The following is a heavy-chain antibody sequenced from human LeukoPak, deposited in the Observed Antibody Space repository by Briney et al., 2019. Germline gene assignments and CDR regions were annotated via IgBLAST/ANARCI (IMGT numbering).Heavy chain of an antibody. CDR2: INHSGST. J-gene: IGHJ5*02. CDR3: ARLRHYGSGSYPMTGNWFDP. CDR1: GGSFSGYS. Sequence: SETLSLTCAVYGGSFSGYSWSWIRQPPGKGLEWIGEINHSGSTNYNPSLKSRVTISVDTSKNQFSLKVRSVTAADTAVYYCARLRHYGSGSYPMTGNWFDPWGQGTLVSVSS. V-gene: IGHV4-34*01. D-gene: IGHD3-10*01.